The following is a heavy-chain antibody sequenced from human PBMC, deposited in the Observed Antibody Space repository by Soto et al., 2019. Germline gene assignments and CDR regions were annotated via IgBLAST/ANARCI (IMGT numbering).Heavy chain of an antibody. Sequence: QVQLVESGGGVVQPGRSLRLSCAASGFTFSHYGIHWVRQAPGKGLEWLAVISYDGSNKHYADSVKGRFTVSRDNSKNPLFLEMNSLRAEDPAVYSCARYSGKYQGPIDYWGQGTLVTVSS. D-gene: IGHD1-26*01. J-gene: IGHJ4*02. V-gene: IGHV3-30*03. CDR1: GFTFSHYG. CDR2: ISYDGSNK. CDR3: ARYSGKYQGPIDY.